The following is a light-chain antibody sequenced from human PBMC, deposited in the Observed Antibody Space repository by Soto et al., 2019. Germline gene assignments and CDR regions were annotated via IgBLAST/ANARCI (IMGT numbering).Light chain of an antibody. CDR1: ISDVGSYDL. Sequence: QSVLTQPASVSGSPGQSITISCTGTISDVGSYDLVSWYQQHPGKAPKLMIYEGSKRPSGVSSRFSGSKSGNTASLTISGLQAEDEADYYCCAYAGSSTAWVFGGGPQLTV. CDR3: CAYAGSSTAWV. V-gene: IGLV2-23*01. J-gene: IGLJ3*02. CDR2: EGS.